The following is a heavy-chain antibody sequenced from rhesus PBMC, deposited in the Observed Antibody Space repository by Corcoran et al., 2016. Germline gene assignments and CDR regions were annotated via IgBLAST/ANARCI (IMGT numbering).Heavy chain of an antibody. Sequence: QVQLQESGPGLVKPSETLSLTCAVPGGSFSRYWWSWIGQPPGKAMEWLGEINGNSGSTNYNPSLKSRVTISKDASKNQFSLKLSSVTAADTAMYYCAREPSLYGSDRFDVWGPGVLVTVSS. V-gene: IGHV4-80*01. CDR1: GGSFSRYW. CDR2: INGNSGST. CDR3: AREPSLYGSDRFDV. J-gene: IGHJ5-1*01. D-gene: IGHD4-29*01.